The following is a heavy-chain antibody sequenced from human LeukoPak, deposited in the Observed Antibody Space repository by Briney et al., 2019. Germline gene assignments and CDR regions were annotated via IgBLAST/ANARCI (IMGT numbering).Heavy chain of an antibody. CDR1: GYTFTGYY. V-gene: IGHV1-2*02. CDR2: INPNSGGT. CDR3: ARVGSIDWNYYWFDP. D-gene: IGHD1-7*01. J-gene: IGHJ5*02. Sequence: GASVKVSCKASGYTFTGYYMHWARQAPGQGLEWMGWINPNSGGTNYAQKFQGRVTMTRDTSISTAYMELSRLRSDDTAVYYCARVGSIDWNYYWFDPWGQGTLVTVSS.